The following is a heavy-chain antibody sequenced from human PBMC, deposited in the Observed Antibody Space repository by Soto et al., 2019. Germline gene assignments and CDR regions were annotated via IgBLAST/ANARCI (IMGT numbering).Heavy chain of an antibody. V-gene: IGHV4-59*12. D-gene: IGHD3-10*01. CDR3: ARVSGIYYYGMDV. CDR2: IYYYGST. J-gene: IGHJ6*02. CDR1: GGSFSGSY. Sequence: XXTLSLPCAVYGGSFSGSYWRWILQPPGKGLEWIGYIYYYGSTNYNPSLKSRVTISVDTSKSQFSLKLSSVNAADTAVYYCARVSGIYYYGMDVWGQGTTVTVSS.